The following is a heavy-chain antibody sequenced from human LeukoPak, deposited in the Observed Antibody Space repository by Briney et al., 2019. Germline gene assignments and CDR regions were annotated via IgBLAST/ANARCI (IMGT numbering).Heavy chain of an antibody. CDR3: ARSGFGSGIWFDP. CDR2: IIPIFGTA. J-gene: IGHJ5*02. Sequence: SVKVSCKASGGTFSSYAISWVRQAPGQGLEWMGGIIPIFGTANYAQKFQGRVTITADKSTSTAYMELSSLRSEDTAVYYCARSGFGSGIWFDPWGQGTLVTVSS. CDR1: GGTFSSYA. D-gene: IGHD3-10*01. V-gene: IGHV1-69*06.